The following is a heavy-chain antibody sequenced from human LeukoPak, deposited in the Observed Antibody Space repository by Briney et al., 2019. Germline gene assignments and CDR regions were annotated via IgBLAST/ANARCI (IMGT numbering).Heavy chain of an antibody. D-gene: IGHD3-3*01. CDR2: IKQDGSEK. J-gene: IGHJ4*02. Sequence: GGSLRLSCVASGFTFSNYWMSWFRQAPGKGLEWVANIKQDGSEKYYVDSVKGRFTISRDNAKNSLYLQMNSLRAEDTAVYYCARDYDFWSGYGFDYWGQGTLVTVSS. CDR3: ARDYDFWSGYGFDY. V-gene: IGHV3-7*01. CDR1: GFTFSNYW.